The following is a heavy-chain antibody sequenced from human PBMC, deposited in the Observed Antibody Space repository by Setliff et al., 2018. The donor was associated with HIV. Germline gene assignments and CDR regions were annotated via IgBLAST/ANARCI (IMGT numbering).Heavy chain of an antibody. CDR1: GGSFNGYY. D-gene: IGHD5-18*01. CDR2: INHSGST. J-gene: IGHJ5*02. Sequence: PSETLSLTCAVYGGSFNGYYWSWIRQPPGKGLEWIGEINHSGSTNYNPSLKSRVTMSVDKSKNQFSLRLSSVTAADTAVYYCARDGRYSFGYNWFDPWGQGTLVTVSS. V-gene: IGHV4-34*09. CDR3: ARDGRYSFGYNWFDP.